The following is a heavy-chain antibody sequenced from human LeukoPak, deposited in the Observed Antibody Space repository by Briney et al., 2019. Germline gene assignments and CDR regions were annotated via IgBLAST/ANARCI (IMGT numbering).Heavy chain of an antibody. Sequence: QPGGSLRLSCAASGFTLSSYATSWVRQAPGKGLEWVSAISASGADTYYADSVKGRFTISRDTSKNTVYPQMNSLRDEDTAVYYCAKQLDSGNYYPTGDDYWGQGTLVTVSS. CDR2: ISASGADT. D-gene: IGHD3-10*01. CDR3: AKQLDSGNYYPTGDDY. J-gene: IGHJ4*02. CDR1: GFTLSSYA. V-gene: IGHV3-23*01.